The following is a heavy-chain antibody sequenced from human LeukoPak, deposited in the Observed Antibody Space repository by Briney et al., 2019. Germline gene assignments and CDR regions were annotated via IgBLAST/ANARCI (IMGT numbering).Heavy chain of an antibody. V-gene: IGHV3-7*01. CDR3: AFFVREPQN. CDR1: TVIFRKYW. D-gene: IGHD3-10*02. J-gene: IGHJ1*01. CDR2: IAHDRSVK. Sequence: GGSLRLSCAASTVIFRKYWMGWARQAPGKGLEWVANIAHDRSVKWYVDSVKGRFIISRDNARDSLYLQMNGLRVEDTAIYYCAFFVREPQNWGQGTLVTVSS.